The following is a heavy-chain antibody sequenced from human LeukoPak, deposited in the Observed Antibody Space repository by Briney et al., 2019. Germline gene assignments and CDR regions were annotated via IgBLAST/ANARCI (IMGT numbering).Heavy chain of an antibody. CDR1: GFTFSSYG. D-gene: IGHD1-26*01. CDR3: AKGELLLWDYYYYMDV. Sequence: PGGSLRLSCAASGFTFSSYGMHWVRQAPGKGLEWVAVISYDGSNKYYADSVRGRFTISRDNSKNTLYLQMNSLRAEDTAVYYCAKGELLLWDYYYYMDVWGKGTTVTVSS. J-gene: IGHJ6*03. V-gene: IGHV3-30*18. CDR2: ISYDGSNK.